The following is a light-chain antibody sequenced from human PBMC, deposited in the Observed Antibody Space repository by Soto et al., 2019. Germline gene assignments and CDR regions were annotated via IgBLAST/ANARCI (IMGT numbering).Light chain of an antibody. CDR1: SSDIGDSNY. CDR3: SSFKSSSTSCV. CDR2: DVS. J-gene: IGLJ1*01. V-gene: IGLV2-14*03. Sequence: QSVLTQPASVSGSPGQSITISCTGTSSDIGDSNYVSWYQQHPGKAPKLVIYDVSNRPSGVSNRFSGPTSANTASLTISGLEAEDEVDYYWSSFKSSSTSCVFGPATKVAVL.